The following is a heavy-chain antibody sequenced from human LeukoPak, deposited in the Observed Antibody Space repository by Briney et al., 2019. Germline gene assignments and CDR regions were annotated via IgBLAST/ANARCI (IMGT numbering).Heavy chain of an antibody. CDR2: IYYNGNT. Sequence: PSETLSLICSVSDGSINSYYWSWIRRPPGKGLEWIGYIYYNGNTNYSPSLKSRVTMSVDTSKNLFSLKVSSVTATDTAVYYCARGRSNYYGMDVWGQGTTVTVSS. V-gene: IGHV4-59*01. J-gene: IGHJ6*02. CDR3: ARGRSNYYGMDV. D-gene: IGHD1-26*01. CDR1: DGSINSYY.